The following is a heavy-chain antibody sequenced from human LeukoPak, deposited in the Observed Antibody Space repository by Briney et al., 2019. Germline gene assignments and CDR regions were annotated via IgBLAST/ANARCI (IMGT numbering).Heavy chain of an antibody. V-gene: IGHV3-48*04. CDR1: EFTFVRYA. Sequence: GGSLRLSCAASEFTFVRYAMNWVRQAPGKGLEGVSYISSSSFKIGYADSVKGRFTISRDNSKNSLYLQMDSLRVEDTAVYYCVREPSYGSSWYYYMDVWGKGTTVTVSS. J-gene: IGHJ6*03. CDR3: VREPSYGSSWYYYMDV. CDR2: ISSSSFKI. D-gene: IGHD6-13*01.